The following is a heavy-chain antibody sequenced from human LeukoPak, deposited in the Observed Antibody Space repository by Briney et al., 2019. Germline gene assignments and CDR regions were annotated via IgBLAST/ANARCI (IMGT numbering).Heavy chain of an antibody. CDR1: AFTFSGYF. D-gene: IGHD5-18*01. J-gene: IGHJ4*02. CDR3: ARAYTYGLDY. CDR2: ISNDGSNK. V-gene: IGHV3-30-3*01. Sequence: GRSLRLSCVASAFTFSGYFMHWVRQAPGKGLEWVAIISNDGSNKYYADSVKGRFTISRDNSKNTLYLQMNSLRVDDTAVYYCARAYTYGLDYWDQGTLVTVSP.